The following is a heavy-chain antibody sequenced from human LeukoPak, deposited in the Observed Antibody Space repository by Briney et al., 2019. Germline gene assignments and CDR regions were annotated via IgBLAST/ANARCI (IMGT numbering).Heavy chain of an antibody. CDR2: IYYSGST. V-gene: IGHV4-59*01. D-gene: IGHD6-13*01. CDR3: ARKGKYSSSSSFDY. CDR1: GGSISSYY. Sequence: PSETLSLTCTVSGGSISSYYWSWIRQPPGKGLEWIGYIYYSGSTNYNPSLKSRVTISIDTSKNQFSLKLSSVTAADTAVYYCARKGKYSSSSSFDYWGQGTLVTVSS. J-gene: IGHJ4*02.